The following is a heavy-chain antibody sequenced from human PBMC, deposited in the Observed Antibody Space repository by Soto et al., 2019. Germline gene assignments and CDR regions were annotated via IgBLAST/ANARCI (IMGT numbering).Heavy chain of an antibody. V-gene: IGHV1-69*13. CDR3: ARAQFSDILTADDYGMDV. Sequence: SVKVSCKASGGTFSSYAISWVLQAPGHGLEWMGRIIPMFSTPHYAQKFQGRVTIIADESTTTVNMEMRGLTYEDTAVYYCARAQFSDILTADDYGMDVWGQGNSVTVSS. CDR2: IIPMFSTP. CDR1: GGTFSSYA. D-gene: IGHD3-9*01. J-gene: IGHJ6*02.